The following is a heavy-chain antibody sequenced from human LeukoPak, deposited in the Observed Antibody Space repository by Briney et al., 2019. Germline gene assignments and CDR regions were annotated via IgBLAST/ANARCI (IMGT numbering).Heavy chain of an antibody. D-gene: IGHD3-10*01. J-gene: IGHJ4*02. CDR3: AKATYYYGSGNYPLFFDY. Sequence: GGSLRLSCAASGFTLSSYAMSWVRQAPGKGLEWVSAISGSGGSTYYADSVKGRFAISRDNSKNTLYLQMNSLRAEDTAVYYCAKATYYYGSGNYPLFFDYWGQGTLVTVSS. CDR2: ISGSGGST. CDR1: GFTLSSYA. V-gene: IGHV3-23*01.